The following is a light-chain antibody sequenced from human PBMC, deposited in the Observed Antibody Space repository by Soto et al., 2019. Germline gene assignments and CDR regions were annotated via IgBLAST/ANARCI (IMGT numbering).Light chain of an antibody. J-gene: IGKJ1*01. CDR1: HTISGT. CDR2: GAS. V-gene: IGKV3-15*01. Sequence: EIVMTQSPATLSVSPGARASLSCSASHTISGTLAWYQHKPGQAPRLLIHGASTRAPGFPARFSGSGSGTDFHLTISSLQSEDFAVYYCQQYDNWPWTFGQGTKVDI. CDR3: QQYDNWPWT.